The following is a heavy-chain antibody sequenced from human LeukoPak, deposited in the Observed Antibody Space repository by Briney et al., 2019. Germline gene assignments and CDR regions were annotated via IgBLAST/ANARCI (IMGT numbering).Heavy chain of an antibody. CDR2: IYHSGDT. CDR3: AREIGATIPKFDY. CDR1: DYSIRSGFY. Sequence: SETLSLTCTVSDYSIRSGFYWGWIRQPPGKGLEWIGTIYHSGDTYYNPSLESRVTISVDTSKNQFSLKLSSVTAADTAVYYCAREIGATIPKFDYWGQGTLVTVSS. J-gene: IGHJ4*02. V-gene: IGHV4-38-2*02. D-gene: IGHD5-12*01.